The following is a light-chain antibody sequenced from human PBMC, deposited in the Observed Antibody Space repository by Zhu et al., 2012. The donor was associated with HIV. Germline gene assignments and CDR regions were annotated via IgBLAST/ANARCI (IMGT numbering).Light chain of an antibody. CDR1: QGVSSTY. CDR3: QQYGSSPIT. CDR2: GAS. J-gene: IGKJ5*01. V-gene: IGKV3-20*01. Sequence: EIVLTQFPGTLSLSPGERASLSCRASQGVSSTYLGWYQQKPGQAPRLLIYGASSRATGIPDRFSGSGSGTDFTLTISRLEPEDFAVYYCQQYGSSPITFGQGTRLEIK.